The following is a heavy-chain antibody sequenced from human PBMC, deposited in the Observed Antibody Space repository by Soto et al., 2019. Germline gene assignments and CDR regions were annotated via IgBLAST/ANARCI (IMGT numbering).Heavy chain of an antibody. CDR1: GGSISSGDYY. Sequence: SETLSLTCTVSGGSISSGDYYWSWIRQPPGKGLEWIGYIYYSGSTYYNPSLKSRVTISVDTSKNQFSLKLSSGTAADTAVYYCALDCVVAPHYYYYGMDVWGQGTTVTVSS. CDR3: ALDCVVAPHYYYYGMDV. D-gene: IGHD5-12*01. V-gene: IGHV4-30-4*01. CDR2: IYYSGST. J-gene: IGHJ6*02.